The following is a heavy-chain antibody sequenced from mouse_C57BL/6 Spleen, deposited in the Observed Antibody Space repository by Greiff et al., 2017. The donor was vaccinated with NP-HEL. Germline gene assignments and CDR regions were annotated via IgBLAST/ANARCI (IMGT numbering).Heavy chain of an antibody. CDR2: ISDGGSYT. Sequence: EVKLVESGGGLVKPGGSLKLSCAASGFTFSSYAMSWVRQTPEKRLEWVATISDGGSYTYYPDNVKGRFTISRDNAKNNLYLQMSHLKSEDTAMYYCAREGEDSGPWFAYWGQGTLVTVSA. J-gene: IGHJ3*01. CDR1: GFTFSSYA. V-gene: IGHV5-4*01. D-gene: IGHD6-1*01. CDR3: AREGEDSGPWFAY.